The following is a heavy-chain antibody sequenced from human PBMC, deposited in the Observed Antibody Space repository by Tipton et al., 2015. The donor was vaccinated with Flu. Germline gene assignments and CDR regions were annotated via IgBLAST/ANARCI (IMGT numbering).Heavy chain of an antibody. CDR1: GFTFSSYA. D-gene: IGHD3-3*01. V-gene: IGHV3-23*01. Sequence: SLRLSCAASGFTFSSYAMSWVRQAPGKGLEWVSAISGSGGSTYYADSVKGRFTISRDNSKNTLYLQMNSLRAEDTAVYYCARESYDFWSGYYNGASDIWGQGTMVTVSS. CDR2: ISGSGGST. J-gene: IGHJ3*02. CDR3: ARESYDFWSGYYNGASDI.